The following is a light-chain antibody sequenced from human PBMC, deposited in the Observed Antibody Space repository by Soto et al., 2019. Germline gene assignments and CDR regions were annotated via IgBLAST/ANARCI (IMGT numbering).Light chain of an antibody. J-gene: IGKJ2*01. CDR1: QSVSSN. CDR2: DAS. V-gene: IGKV3-15*01. Sequence: EIVMTQSPATLSVSPGERATLSCRASQSVSSNVAWYQQKPGQAPRLLIYDASTRATGIPARFSGSGSGTEFTLNISSLQTADFAVYYCQQYNYWPRTFGQGTKLEIK. CDR3: QQYNYWPRT.